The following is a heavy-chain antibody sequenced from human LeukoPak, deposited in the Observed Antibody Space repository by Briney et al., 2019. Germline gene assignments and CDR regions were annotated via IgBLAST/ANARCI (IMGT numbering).Heavy chain of an antibody. CDR1: GFTFSSYS. D-gene: IGHD1/OR15-1a*01. J-gene: IGHJ6*03. CDR2: ISSSSSTI. CDR3: ARRQQNYYYYMDV. V-gene: IGHV3-48*04. Sequence: GGSLRLSCAASGFTFSSYSMNWVRQAPGKGLEWVSYISSSSSTIYYADSVKGRFTISRDNAKNSLYLQMNSLRAEDTAVYYCARRQQNYYYYMDVWGKGTTVTVSS.